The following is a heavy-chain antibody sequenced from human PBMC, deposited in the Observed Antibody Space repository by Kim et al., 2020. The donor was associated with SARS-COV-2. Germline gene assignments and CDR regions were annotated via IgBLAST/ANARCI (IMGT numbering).Heavy chain of an antibody. J-gene: IGHJ4*02. D-gene: IGHD1-26*01. CDR3: AKEYMLGASYFNY. CDR2: ISYDGSNK. Sequence: LSLTCAASGFTFSSYGMHWVRQAPGKGLEWVAVISYDGSNKYYVDSVKGRFTISRDNSKNTLYLQMNSLRAEDTAVYYCAKEYMLGASYFNYWGQGTLVTVSS. V-gene: IGHV3-30*18. CDR1: GFTFSSYG.